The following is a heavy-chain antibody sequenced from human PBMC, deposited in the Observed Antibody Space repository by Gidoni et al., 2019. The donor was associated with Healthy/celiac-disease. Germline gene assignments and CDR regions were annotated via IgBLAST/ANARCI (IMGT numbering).Heavy chain of an antibody. CDR2: ISWNSGSI. V-gene: IGHV3-9*01. D-gene: IGHD5-18*01. CDR3: AKDTGYSYGYFYNAFDI. Sequence: EVQLVESGGGLVQPGRSLRLSCEASGFTFDDYAMHWVRQAPGKGLEWVSGISWNSGSIGYADSVKGRFTISRDNAKNSLYLQMNSLRAEDTALYYCAKDTGYSYGYFYNAFDIWGQGTMVTVSS. J-gene: IGHJ3*02. CDR1: GFTFDDYA.